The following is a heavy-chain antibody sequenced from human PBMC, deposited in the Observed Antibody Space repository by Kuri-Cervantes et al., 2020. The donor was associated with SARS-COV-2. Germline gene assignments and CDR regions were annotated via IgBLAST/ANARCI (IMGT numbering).Heavy chain of an antibody. J-gene: IGHJ4*02. V-gene: IGHV4-59*08. Sequence: GSLRLSCAVYGGSFGGYYWNWIRQPPGKGLEWIGNIYSTGRTNYNPSLKSRATILVYTSQNQFSLKLDSMTAADTAVYYCAKHDYGDYGTFDYWGQGTLVTVSS. CDR2: IYSTGRT. CDR3: AKHDYGDYGTFDY. CDR1: GGSFGGYY. D-gene: IGHD4-17*01.